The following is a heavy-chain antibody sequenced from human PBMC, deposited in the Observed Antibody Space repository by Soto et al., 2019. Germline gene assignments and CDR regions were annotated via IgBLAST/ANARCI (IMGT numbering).Heavy chain of an antibody. J-gene: IGHJ5*02. CDR2: IYYGGTA. CDR3: ARDGRVRKGWFEP. CDR1: GHSISSGYF. Sequence: SETLSLTCAFSGHSISSGYFWGWLRQPPGKGLEWIGSIYYGGTAYYNPSLKSRVTISLDMSKNQFSLSLSSVTAADTAFYYCARDGRVRKGWFEPWGQGTLVNVSS. V-gene: IGHV4-38-2*02.